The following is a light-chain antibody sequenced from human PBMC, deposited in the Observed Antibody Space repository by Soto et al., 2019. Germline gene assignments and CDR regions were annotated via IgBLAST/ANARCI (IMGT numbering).Light chain of an antibody. CDR2: GAS. CDR1: QSVSSSY. Sequence: EIVLTQSPGTLSLSPGERATLSCRASQSVSSSYLAWYQQKPGQAPRLLIYGASSRATGIPDRFSGSGSGTDFTLTISRLQPEDFAVYYCQQYGSLPPRFTFGSGPKVDIK. V-gene: IGKV3-20*01. J-gene: IGKJ3*01. CDR3: QQYGSLPPRFT.